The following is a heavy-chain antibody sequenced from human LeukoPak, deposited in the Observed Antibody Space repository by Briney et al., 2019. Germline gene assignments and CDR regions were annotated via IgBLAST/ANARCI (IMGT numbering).Heavy chain of an antibody. J-gene: IGHJ6*04. CDR3: ARRGDYGLSSTYCYYGMDV. CDR1: GGTFSSYA. V-gene: IGHV1-69*13. Sequence: GASVKVSCKASGGTFSSYAISWVRQAPGQGLEWMGGIIPIFGTANYAQKFQGRVTITADESTSTAYMELSSLRSEDTAVYYCARRGDYGLSSTYCYYGMDVWGKGTTVTVSS. D-gene: IGHD4-17*01. CDR2: IIPIFGTA.